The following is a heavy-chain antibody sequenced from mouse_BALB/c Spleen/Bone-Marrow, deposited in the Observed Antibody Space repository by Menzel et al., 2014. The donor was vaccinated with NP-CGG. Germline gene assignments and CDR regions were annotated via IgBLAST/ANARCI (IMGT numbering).Heavy chain of an antibody. V-gene: IGHV1-54*03. J-gene: IGHJ4*01. CDR3: AKQDDAMDY. CDR2: INPGSGGT. CDR1: GYAFTNYL. Sequence: VQLQQSGAELVRPGTSVKVSCKASGYAFTNYLIEWVKQRPGQGLEWIGVINPGSGGTNYNEKFKGKATLTADKSSSTAYMQLSSLTSDDSAVYFCAKQDDAMDYWGQRTSLTVSS.